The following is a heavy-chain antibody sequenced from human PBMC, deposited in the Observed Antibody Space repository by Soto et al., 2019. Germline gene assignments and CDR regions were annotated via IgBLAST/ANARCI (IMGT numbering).Heavy chain of an antibody. J-gene: IGHJ4*02. CDR2: IDAVGRTT. D-gene: IGHD3-9*01. V-gene: IGHV3-74*01. Sequence: EVQLVESGGGLVQPGGSLRLSCAASGFTFSTYWMHWVRQAPGKGLVWVSRIDAVGRTTNYADSVKGRFTISRDNSKNPLYLPMNCRRADAAAVYYCVRPQYEVMTGYLSYFDSWGQGTLVTVSS. CDR3: VRPQYEVMTGYLSYFDS. CDR1: GFTFSTYW.